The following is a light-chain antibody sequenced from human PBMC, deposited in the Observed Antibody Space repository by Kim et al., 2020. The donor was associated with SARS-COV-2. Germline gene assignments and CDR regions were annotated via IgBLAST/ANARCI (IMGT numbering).Light chain of an antibody. V-gene: IGLV2-11*01. CDR3: CSTAGVHTYV. CDR1: SRDVGNSKY. CDR2: RVS. Sequence: QPVLAQPRSVSGSPGQSVTISCTGTSRDVGNSKYVSWYQQHPGKAPKLLIFRVSERPSGVPDRFSGSKSGNTASLTISGLQAEDGADYFCCSTAGVHTYVFGTGTKVTVL. J-gene: IGLJ1*01.